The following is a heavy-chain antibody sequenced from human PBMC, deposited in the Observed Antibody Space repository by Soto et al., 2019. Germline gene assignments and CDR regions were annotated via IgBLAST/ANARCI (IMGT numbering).Heavy chain of an antibody. CDR2: INPKFGDT. CDR1: GYTFTAYY. D-gene: IGHD3-10*01. CDR3: ARNMDYYYGTGSGNGHGF. J-gene: IGHJ6*02. V-gene: IGHV1-2*02. Sequence: QVQLVQSVAEVKEPGDSVRVSCEASGYTFTAYYIHWVRQAPGQGLEWMGWINPKFGDTTYAQDFQGRVSMTRDMSISTVYMELSRLTADDTAIYYCARNMDYYYGTGSGNGHGFGGHGTTVTVFS.